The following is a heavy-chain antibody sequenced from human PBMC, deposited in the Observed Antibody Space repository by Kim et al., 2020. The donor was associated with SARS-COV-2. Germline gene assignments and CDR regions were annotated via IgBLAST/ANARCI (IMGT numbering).Heavy chain of an antibody. CDR2: A. J-gene: IGHJ4*02. CDR3: ALTDTAMVRY. D-gene: IGHD5-18*01. Sequence: ANYAQQFQGRVTITADKSTGTAYMELSSLRSEDTAVYYCALTDTAMVRYWGQGTLVTVSS. V-gene: IGHV1-69*02.